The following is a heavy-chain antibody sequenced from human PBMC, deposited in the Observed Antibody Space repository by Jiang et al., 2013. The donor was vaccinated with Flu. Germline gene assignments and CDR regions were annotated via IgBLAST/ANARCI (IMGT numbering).Heavy chain of an antibody. Sequence: DLKKPGESLRLSCAASGFTFSNAWMSWVRQAPGKGLEWVGRIKSNNEGGTTDYAAPVKGRFAISRDDSRNTLYLQINSLKTEDTAVYYCSTDPRGLPPAWGQGTLVTVSS. CDR1: GFTFSNAW. CDR2: IKSNNEGGTT. J-gene: IGHJ4*02. CDR3: STDPRGLPPA. D-gene: IGHD2-15*01. V-gene: IGHV3-15*01.